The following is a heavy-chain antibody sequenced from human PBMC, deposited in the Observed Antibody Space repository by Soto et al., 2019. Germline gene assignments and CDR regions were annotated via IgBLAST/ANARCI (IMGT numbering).Heavy chain of an antibody. J-gene: IGHJ6*02. CDR3: AGDLSPYSSSSGRGPYYYGMDV. V-gene: IGHV1-2*04. CDR2: INPNSGGT. Sequence: ASVKVSCKASGYTFTGYYMHGVRQAPGQGLEWMGWINPNSGGTNYAQKFQGWVTMTRDTSISTAYMELSRLRSDDTAVYYCAGDLSPYSSSSGRGPYYYGMDVWGQGNTVTVSS. CDR1: GYTFTGYY. D-gene: IGHD6-6*01.